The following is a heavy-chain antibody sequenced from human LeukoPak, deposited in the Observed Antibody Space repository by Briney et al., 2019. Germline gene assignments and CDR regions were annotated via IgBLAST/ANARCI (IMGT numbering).Heavy chain of an antibody. CDR1: GYTFTSYG. V-gene: IGHV1-18*01. D-gene: IGHD3-22*01. CDR3: ARGITMIVDDDY. J-gene: IGHJ4*02. Sequence: GASVKVSCKASGYTFTSYGISWVRQAPGQGLEWMGWISAYNGNTNYAQKFQGRVTMTRDTSISTAYMELSRLRSDDTAVYYCARGITMIVDDDYWGQGTLVTVSS. CDR2: ISAYNGNT.